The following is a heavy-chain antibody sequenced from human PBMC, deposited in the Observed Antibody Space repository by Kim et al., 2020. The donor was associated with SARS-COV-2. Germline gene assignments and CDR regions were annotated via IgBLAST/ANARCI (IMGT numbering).Heavy chain of an antibody. CDR2: ITPTSGYT. J-gene: IGHJ4*02. V-gene: IGHV1-46*01. CDR3: ARDREGDWTFDY. D-gene: IGHD1-1*01. CDR1: GYTFTSNH. Sequence: ASVKVSCKASGYTFTSNHMHWVRQAPGQGLEWMGMITPTSGYTTYAQKFQGSVTMTMDTSTSTVYIELSSLRSEDTAVYYCARDREGDWTFDYWGQGTLVTVSS.